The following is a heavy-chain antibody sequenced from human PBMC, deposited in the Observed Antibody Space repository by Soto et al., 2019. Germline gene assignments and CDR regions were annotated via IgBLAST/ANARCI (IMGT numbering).Heavy chain of an antibody. J-gene: IGHJ4*01. CDR1: GGTFSSYA. D-gene: IGHD6-6*01. V-gene: IGHV1-69*12. Sequence: QVQLVQSGAEVKKPGSSVKVSCKASGGTFSSYAISWVRQAPGQGLEWMGGIIPIFGTANYAQKFQGRITFTGDEATSTFYSELRSLRSEDTAVYYCVLPLGSSYYFDYWGHGTLFTVSS. CDR3: VLPLGSSYYFDY. CDR2: IIPIFGTA.